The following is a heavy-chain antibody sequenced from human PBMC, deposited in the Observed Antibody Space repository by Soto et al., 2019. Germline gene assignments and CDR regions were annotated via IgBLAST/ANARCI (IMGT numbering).Heavy chain of an antibody. Sequence: EVQLLESGGGLVQPGGSLRLSCSTPGFTFSTYAMNWVRQAPGKGLEWVSALSGSGGTTYYADSVRGRFTISRDNSKNTLFLQMNSLRAEDTALYYCAKQRAGYGSGSDTYYFDFWGQGTPVTVSS. CDR1: GFTFSTYA. D-gene: IGHD3-10*01. V-gene: IGHV3-23*01. CDR3: AKQRAGYGSGSDTYYFDF. J-gene: IGHJ4*02. CDR2: LSGSGGTT.